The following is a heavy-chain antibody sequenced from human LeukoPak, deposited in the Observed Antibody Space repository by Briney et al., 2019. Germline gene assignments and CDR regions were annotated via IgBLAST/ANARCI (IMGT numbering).Heavy chain of an antibody. Sequence: SETLSLTCTVSGYSIGSGYYWSWIRQPPGKGLEWIGEINHSGSANYNPSLKSRVTISVDTSKNQFSLKLSSVTAADTAVYYCARVDSSGYYPMQLDNWGQGTLVTVSS. V-gene: IGHV4-34*01. J-gene: IGHJ4*02. CDR2: INHSGSA. D-gene: IGHD3-22*01. CDR1: GYSIGSGYY. CDR3: ARVDSSGYYPMQLDN.